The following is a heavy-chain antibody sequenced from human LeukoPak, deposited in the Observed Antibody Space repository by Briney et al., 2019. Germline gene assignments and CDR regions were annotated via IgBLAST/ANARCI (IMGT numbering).Heavy chain of an antibody. Sequence: PGGSLRLSCAASGFTFRSYAMSWVRQTPGKGLEWVSAISDSGGSTNYADPVKGRFTISRDNSKNTLHLQMYSLRAEDTAVYYCAKRSCSGGSCNFDYWGQGTLVTVSS. D-gene: IGHD2-15*01. J-gene: IGHJ4*02. V-gene: IGHV3-23*01. CDR3: AKRSCSGGSCNFDY. CDR2: ISDSGGST. CDR1: GFTFRSYA.